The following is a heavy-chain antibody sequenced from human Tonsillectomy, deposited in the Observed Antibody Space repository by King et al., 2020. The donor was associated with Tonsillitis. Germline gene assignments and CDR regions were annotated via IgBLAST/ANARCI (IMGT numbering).Heavy chain of an antibody. Sequence: QLVQSGAEVKKPGESLKISCKGSGYSFTNYWIGWVRQMPGKGLEWMGIIYPGDSDTRYSPSFQGQVTISADKSINTAYLQWSSLKASDTAIYYCARHTYPNTAMVVYYFDYWGQGTLVTVSS. D-gene: IGHD5-18*01. CDR1: GYSFTNYW. J-gene: IGHJ4*02. V-gene: IGHV5-51*01. CDR3: ARHTYPNTAMVVYYFDY. CDR2: IYPGDSDT.